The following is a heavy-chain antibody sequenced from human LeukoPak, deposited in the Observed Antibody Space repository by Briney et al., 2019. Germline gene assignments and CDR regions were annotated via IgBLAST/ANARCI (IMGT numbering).Heavy chain of an antibody. V-gene: IGHV3-11*04. D-gene: IGHD2-2*01. CDR3: ARVRYCSSTSCYSVYFDY. Sequence: GGSLRLSCAASGFTFSSYAMSWIRQAPGKGLEWVSYISSSGSTIYYADSVKGRFTISRDNAKNSLYLQMNSLRAEDTAVYYCARVRYCSSTSCYSVYFDYWGQGTLVSVSS. CDR1: GFTFSSYA. CDR2: ISSSGSTI. J-gene: IGHJ4*02.